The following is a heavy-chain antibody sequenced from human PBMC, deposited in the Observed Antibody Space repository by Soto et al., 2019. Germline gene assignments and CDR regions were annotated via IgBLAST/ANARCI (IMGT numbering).Heavy chain of an antibody. J-gene: IGHJ6*02. D-gene: IGHD2-2*01. CDR2: ISYDGSNK. V-gene: IGHV3-30-3*01. Sequence: QVQLVESGGGVVQPGRSLRLSCAASGFTFSSYAMHWVRQAPGKGLEWVAVISYDGSNKYYADSVKGRFTISRDNSKNTLYLQMKSLRAEDTAVYYCARGEYCISTSCYNYGMDVWGQGTTVTVSS. CDR3: ARGEYCISTSCYNYGMDV. CDR1: GFTFSSYA.